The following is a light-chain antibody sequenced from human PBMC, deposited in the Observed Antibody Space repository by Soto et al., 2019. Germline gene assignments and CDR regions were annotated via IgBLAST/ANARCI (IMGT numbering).Light chain of an antibody. CDR1: QSISSR. CDR2: DAS. V-gene: IGKV1-5*01. J-gene: IGKJ1*01. Sequence: DIQMTQSPATLSASVGDRITITCRASQSISSRLAWYQQKPGKAPQLLIYDASSLESGVPSRFSGSGSGTEFTLTISSLQPDDFAIYYCQHYNSYSGTFGQGTKVDI. CDR3: QHYNSYSGT.